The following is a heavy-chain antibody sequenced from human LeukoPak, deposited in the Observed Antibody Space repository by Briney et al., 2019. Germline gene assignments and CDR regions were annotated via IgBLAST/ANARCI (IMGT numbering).Heavy chain of an antibody. J-gene: IGHJ4*02. CDR1: GFTFSSYG. CDR3: AREGESLDY. CDR2: IRYDGSKK. V-gene: IGHV3-30*02. Sequence: GGSLRLSCAASGFTFSSYGMHWVRQAPGKGLEWVAFIRYDGSKKKYAGSVKGRFTISRDNSKNTLYLQMNSLRAEDTAVYYCAREGESLDYWGQGTLVTVSS.